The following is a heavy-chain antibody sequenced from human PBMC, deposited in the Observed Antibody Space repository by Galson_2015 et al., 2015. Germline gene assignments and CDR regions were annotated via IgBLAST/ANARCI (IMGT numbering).Heavy chain of an antibody. D-gene: IGHD6-19*01. V-gene: IGHV3-7*01. J-gene: IGHJ4*02. CDR1: RFTFSRFS. CDR2: IGPDGSER. Sequence: SLRLSCAASRFTFSRFSMTWVRRAPGKGLEWVANIGPDGSERDYLDSVKGRFTISRDNSKNTLYLQMNSLRAEDTAVYYCARDPQDNSGWSCYFDYWGQGTLVTVSS. CDR3: ARDPQDNSGWSCYFDY.